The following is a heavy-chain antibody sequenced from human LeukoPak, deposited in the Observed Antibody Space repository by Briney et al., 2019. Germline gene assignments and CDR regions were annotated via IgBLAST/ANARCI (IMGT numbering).Heavy chain of an antibody. V-gene: IGHV1-18*01. CDR3: AIAYNDFLTGYPNSFTS. CDR1: GYTFISYG. D-gene: IGHD3-9*01. Sequence: ASVKVSYKASGYTFISYGISWVRQAPGQGLEWMGWISAYNGNTNYAQKLQGRVTMTTDTSTSTAYMELRSLRSDDTAVYYCAIAYNDFLTGYPNSFTSGGQGPLVTV. CDR2: ISAYNGNT. J-gene: IGHJ4*02.